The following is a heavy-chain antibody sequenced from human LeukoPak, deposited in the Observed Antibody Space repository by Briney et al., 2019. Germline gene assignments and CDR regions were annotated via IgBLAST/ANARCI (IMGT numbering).Heavy chain of an antibody. D-gene: IGHD2-8*01. CDR3: ARVSTNDRRNAFDI. V-gene: IGHV3-64*01. J-gene: IGHJ3*02. CDR1: GFTFSTYV. CDR2: ITGDGGYT. Sequence: GGSLRLSCAASGFTFSTYVMQWVRQAPGKGLEYVPAITGDGGYTYYANSVKGRFTISRDNSKKTLYLQMGSLRADDMAVYYCARVSTNDRRNAFDIWGQGTMVTVSS.